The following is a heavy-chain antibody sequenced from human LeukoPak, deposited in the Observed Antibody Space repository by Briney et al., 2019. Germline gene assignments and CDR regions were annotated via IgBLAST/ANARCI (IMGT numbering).Heavy chain of an antibody. CDR1: GFTFSSYG. J-gene: IGHJ4*02. CDR2: IRYDGSNK. Sequence: PGGSLRLSCAASGFTFSSYGMHWVRQAPGKGLEWVAFIRYDGSNKYYADSVKGRFTISRDNSKNTLYLQMNSLRAEDTAVYCCAKEASGSRTYFDYWGQGTLVTVSS. CDR3: AKEASGSRTYFDY. V-gene: IGHV3-30*02. D-gene: IGHD1-26*01.